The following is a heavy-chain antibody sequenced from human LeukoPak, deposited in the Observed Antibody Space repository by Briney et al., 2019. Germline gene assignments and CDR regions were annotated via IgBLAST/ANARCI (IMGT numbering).Heavy chain of an antibody. CDR1: GGSISSYY. Sequence: PSETLSITCTVSGGSISSYYWSWIRQPPGKGLEWIGYIYYSGSTNYNPSLKSRVTISVDTSKNQFSLQLSSVTAADTAVYYCASLSPHLYSSSWSFFDYWGQGTLVTVSS. J-gene: IGHJ4*02. CDR3: ASLSPHLYSSSWSFFDY. CDR2: IYYSGST. D-gene: IGHD6-13*01. V-gene: IGHV4-59*08.